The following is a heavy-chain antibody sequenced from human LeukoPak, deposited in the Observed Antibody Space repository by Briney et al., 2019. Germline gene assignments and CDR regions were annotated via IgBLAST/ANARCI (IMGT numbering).Heavy chain of an antibody. CDR2: ISRSGDSL. D-gene: IGHD2-21*02. CDR3: RICGGDCSSIDD. J-gene: IGHJ4*02. CDR1: GFPFRDYY. Sequence: GGSLRLSCAASGFPFRDYYMTWIRQAPGKGLEWISYISRSGDSLYYADSVEGRFTISRDNAKNSLFLEMNSLRADDTAVYYCRICGGDCSSIDDWGQGTLVTVSS. V-gene: IGHV3-11*01.